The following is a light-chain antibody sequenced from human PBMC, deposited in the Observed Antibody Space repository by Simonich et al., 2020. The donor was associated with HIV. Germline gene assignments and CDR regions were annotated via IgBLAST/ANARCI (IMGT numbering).Light chain of an antibody. V-gene: IGKV3-15*01. CDR3: QHYNNWPPGT. J-gene: IGKJ1*01. CDR1: QNPNRN. CDR2: GAS. Sequence: EIVMTQSPATLSVSPGERATLSCRASQNPNRNLAWYQQTPGQTPRLLIYGASTRATGIPARFSGSGSGTEFTLTISSLQSEDFAIYYCQHYNNWPPGTFGQGTKVEFK.